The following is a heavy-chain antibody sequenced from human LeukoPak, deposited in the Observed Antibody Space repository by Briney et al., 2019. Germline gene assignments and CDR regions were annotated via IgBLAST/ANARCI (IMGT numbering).Heavy chain of an antibody. V-gene: IGHV3-48*03. J-gene: IGHJ4*02. D-gene: IGHD3-9*01. Sequence: PGGSLRLSCAASGFTFSSYEMSWVRQDPGKGLEWVSYISSSGSTIYYADSVKGRFTISRDNAKNSLYLQMNSLRVEDTAVYYCARSQYFDWLPFDYWGQGTLVTVSS. CDR2: ISSSGSTI. CDR3: ARSQYFDWLPFDY. CDR1: GFTFSSYE.